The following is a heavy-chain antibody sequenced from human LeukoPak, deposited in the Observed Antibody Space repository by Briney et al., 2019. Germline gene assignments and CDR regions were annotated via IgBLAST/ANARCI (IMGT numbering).Heavy chain of an antibody. J-gene: IGHJ4*02. Sequence: SETLSPSCTVSGGSISSTSYYWGRIRQPPGKGLEWIGSIYSSGSAYYNPSLNSRVAISGDTSKNQFSLSLSSVTAADTAVYYCARHKGSSAPSFHYWGQGTLVTVSS. CDR3: ARHKGSSAPSFHY. CDR1: GGSISSTSYY. D-gene: IGHD6-6*01. CDR2: IYSSGSA. V-gene: IGHV4-39*01.